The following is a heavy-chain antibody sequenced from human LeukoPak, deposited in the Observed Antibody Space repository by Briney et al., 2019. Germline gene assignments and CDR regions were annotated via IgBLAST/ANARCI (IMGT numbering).Heavy chain of an antibody. CDR1: GYTFTHYV. V-gene: IGHV1-18*01. CDR2: ISPYNGNT. D-gene: IGHD1-20*01. CDR3: ATDFITGIFDY. Sequence: GASVKVSCKTSGYTFTHYVISWVRQAPGQGLEWMGRISPYNGNTKYAQKLQGRVTMTTDTSTSTAYMELRSLRSEDTAVYYCATDFITGIFDYWGQGTLVTVSS. J-gene: IGHJ4*02.